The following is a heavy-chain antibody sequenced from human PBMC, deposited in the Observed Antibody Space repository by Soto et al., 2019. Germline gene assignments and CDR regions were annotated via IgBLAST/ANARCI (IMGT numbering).Heavy chain of an antibody. CDR2: INHSGST. J-gene: IGHJ6*02. Sequence: SETLSLTCAVYGGSFSGYYWSWIRQPPGKGLAWIGEINHSGSTNYNPSLKSRVTISVDTSKNQFSLKLSSVTAADTAVYYCARGVAARLSDYYYGMDVWGQGTTVTVSS. CDR3: ARGVAARLSDYYYGMDV. V-gene: IGHV4-34*01. CDR1: GGSFSGYY. D-gene: IGHD6-6*01.